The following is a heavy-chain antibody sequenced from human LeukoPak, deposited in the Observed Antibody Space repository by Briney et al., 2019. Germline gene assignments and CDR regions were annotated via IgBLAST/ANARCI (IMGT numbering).Heavy chain of an antibody. J-gene: IGHJ4*02. CDR3: ARSLGERFGELRY. V-gene: IGHV3-30*04. Sequence: GGSLRLSCAASGFTFSSYAMHWVRQAPGKGLEWVAVISYDGSNKYYADSVKGRFTISRDNSKNTLYLQMNSLRAEDTAVYYCARSLGERFGELRYWGQGTLVTVSS. D-gene: IGHD3-10*01. CDR2: ISYDGSNK. CDR1: GFTFSSYA.